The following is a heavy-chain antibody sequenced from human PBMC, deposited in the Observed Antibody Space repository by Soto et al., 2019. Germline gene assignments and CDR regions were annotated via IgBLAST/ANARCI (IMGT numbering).Heavy chain of an antibody. J-gene: IGHJ4*02. CDR1: GFSLSTSGVG. D-gene: IGHD3-3*01. Sequence: QITLKESGPTLVKPTQTLTLTCTFSGFSLSTSGVGVGWIRQPPGKALEWLALIYWDDDKRYSPSLKSRLTITKDTSKNQVVLTMTNMDPVDTATYYCAHSGYDFWSGYYGSFLFDYWGQGTLVTVSS. CDR3: AHSGYDFWSGYYGSFLFDY. CDR2: IYWDDDK. V-gene: IGHV2-5*02.